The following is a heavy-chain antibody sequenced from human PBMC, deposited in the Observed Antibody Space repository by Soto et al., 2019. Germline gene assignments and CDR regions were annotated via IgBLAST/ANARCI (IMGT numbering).Heavy chain of an antibody. CDR3: AKLSGSGGYDPIDY. CDR1: GFSFSEFY. D-gene: IGHD5-12*01. V-gene: IGHV3-11*01. Sequence: GGSLRLSCAASGFSFSEFYMSWIRQAPGKGLEWISYISSSGVTIYYADSVKGRFTISRDNAKNSLSLQMNSLRAEDTAVYYCAKLSGSGGYDPIDYWGQGILVTVSS. J-gene: IGHJ4*02. CDR2: ISSSGVTI.